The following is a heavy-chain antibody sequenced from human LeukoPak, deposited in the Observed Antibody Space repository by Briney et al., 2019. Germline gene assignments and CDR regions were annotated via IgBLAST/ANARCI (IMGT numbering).Heavy chain of an antibody. Sequence: PGGSLRLSCAASGFTFSSSAMTWVRQAPGKGLEWVSAISDNGYDTFYADSVKGRFTISRDNSKNTLYLQMNSLRAEDTAIYYCATRESIAVAGTLLHWGQGTLVTVSS. CDR1: GFTFSSSA. CDR3: ATRESIAVAGTLLH. J-gene: IGHJ1*01. D-gene: IGHD6-13*01. CDR2: ISDNGYDT. V-gene: IGHV3-23*01.